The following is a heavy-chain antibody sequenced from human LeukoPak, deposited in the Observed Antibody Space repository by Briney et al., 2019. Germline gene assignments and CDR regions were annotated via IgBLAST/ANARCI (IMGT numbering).Heavy chain of an antibody. Sequence: PGGSLRLSCAASGFDFSTFGMNWVRQATGKRLEGVAYVNYGSTVIYYADSVKGRFTIYRDNAKNVLYLQMNSLSADDTAVYYCARDLRANSYGSVDYWGQGTLVTVSS. CDR1: GFDFSTFG. V-gene: IGHV3-48*01. CDR2: VNYGSTVI. CDR3: ARDLRANSYGSVDY. J-gene: IGHJ4*02. D-gene: IGHD5-18*01.